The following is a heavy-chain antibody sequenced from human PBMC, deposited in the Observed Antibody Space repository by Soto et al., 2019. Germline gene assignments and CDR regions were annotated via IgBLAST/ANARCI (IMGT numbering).Heavy chain of an antibody. CDR3: ARDFLEWPEDRYGMDV. J-gene: IGHJ6*02. Sequence: PGGSLRLSCAASGFTFSSYGMHWVRQAPGKGLEWVAVIWYDGSNKYYAGSVKGRFTISRDNSKNTLYLQMNSLRAEDTAVYYCARDFLEWPEDRYGMDVWGQGPTVTVSS. CDR2: IWYDGSNK. V-gene: IGHV3-33*01. CDR1: GFTFSSYG. D-gene: IGHD3-3*01.